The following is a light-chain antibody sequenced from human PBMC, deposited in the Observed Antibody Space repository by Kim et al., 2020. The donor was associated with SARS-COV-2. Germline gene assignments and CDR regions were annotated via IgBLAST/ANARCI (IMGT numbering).Light chain of an antibody. CDR1: SSDVGGHNY. J-gene: IGLJ1*01. Sequence: QSALTQPPSASASPGQSVTISCTGISSDVGGHNYVSWYQQHPGKAPRVMIYEVSKRPSGVPDRFSGSKSGNMASLTVSGLQAEDEADYYCSSYIGSNKFVFGTGTKVTAL. CDR3: SSYIGSNKFV. V-gene: IGLV2-8*01. CDR2: EVS.